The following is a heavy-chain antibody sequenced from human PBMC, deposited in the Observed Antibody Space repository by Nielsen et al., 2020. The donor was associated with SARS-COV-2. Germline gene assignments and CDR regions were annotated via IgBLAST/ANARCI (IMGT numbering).Heavy chain of an antibody. CDR3: ARGMVRGSVSGMDV. D-gene: IGHD3-10*01. V-gene: IGHV3-23*01. CDR1: GFTFNSYA. Sequence: GGSLRLSCAASGFTFNSYAMSWVRQAPGKGLEWVSAISGSGGSTYYADSVKGRFTISRDNAKNSLYLQMNSLRAEDTAVYYCARGMVRGSVSGMDVWGQGTTVTVSS. CDR2: ISGSGGST. J-gene: IGHJ6*02.